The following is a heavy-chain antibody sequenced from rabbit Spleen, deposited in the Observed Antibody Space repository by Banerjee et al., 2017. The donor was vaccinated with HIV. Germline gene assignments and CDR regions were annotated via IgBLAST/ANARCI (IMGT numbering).Heavy chain of an antibody. CDR3: ARDLAGVIGWNFGW. CDR1: GVSFSISSY. CDR2: IDAGSSGFT. Sequence: QSLEESGGDLVKPGASLTLTCTASGVSFSISSYMCRVRQAPGKGLEWIACIDAGSSGFTYFATWAKGRFTISKTSSTTVTLQMTRLTAADTATYFCARDLAGVIGWNFGWWGQGTLVTVS. D-gene: IGHD4-1*01. J-gene: IGHJ3*01. V-gene: IGHV1S40*01.